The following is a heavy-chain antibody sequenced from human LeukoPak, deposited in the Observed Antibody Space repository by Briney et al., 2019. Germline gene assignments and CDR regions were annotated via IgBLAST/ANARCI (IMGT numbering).Heavy chain of an antibody. V-gene: IGHV1-8*03. D-gene: IGHD3-22*01. CDR2: INPNSGIT. CDR3: AREDFYDSGSNDY. J-gene: IGHJ4*02. Sequence: ASVKVSCKASGYTFTGYYMHWVRQPPGQGLEWMGWINPNSGITAYAQKFQGRVTITRNTSISTAYMELSSLRSEDTAVYYCAREDFYDSGSNDYWGQGTLVTVSS. CDR1: GYTFTGYY.